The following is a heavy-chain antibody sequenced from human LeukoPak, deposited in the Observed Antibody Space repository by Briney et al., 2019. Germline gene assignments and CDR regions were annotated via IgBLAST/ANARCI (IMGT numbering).Heavy chain of an antibody. CDR3: ARDSEVVAGNYYFYGMDV. V-gene: IGHV3-7*01. J-gene: IGHJ6*02. Sequence: PGGSLRLSCAASGFTFSNYWMSWGRQAPGKGLEWGANVNQDGSEENYVDSVKGRFTISRENAKNSLYLQMNSLRAEDTAMYYCARDSEVVAGNYYFYGMDVWGQGTTVTVSS. CDR2: VNQDGSEE. D-gene: IGHD6-19*01. CDR1: GFTFSNYW.